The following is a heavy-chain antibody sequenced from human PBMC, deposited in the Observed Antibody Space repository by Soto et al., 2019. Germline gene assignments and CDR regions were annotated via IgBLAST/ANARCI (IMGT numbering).Heavy chain of an antibody. Sequence: ASVKVSCKVSGYTITELSMHWVRQAPGKRLEWMGGFDPEDGETIYAQKFQGRVTMTEDTSTDTAYMELSSLRSEDTAMYYCATGDLFDSSGYYSRRFDYWGQGTLVTVSS. D-gene: IGHD3-22*01. V-gene: IGHV1-24*01. CDR2: FDPEDGET. CDR1: GYTITELS. CDR3: ATGDLFDSSGYYSRRFDY. J-gene: IGHJ4*02.